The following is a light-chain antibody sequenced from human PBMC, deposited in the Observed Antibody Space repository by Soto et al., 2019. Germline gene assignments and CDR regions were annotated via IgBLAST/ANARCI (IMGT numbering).Light chain of an antibody. V-gene: IGLV1-40*01. CDR2: GNS. CDR3: PSYDSSLRGSV. J-gene: IGLJ2*01. Sequence: QSVLTQPPSVSGAPGQRVTISCTGSSSNIGAGYDVHWYQQLPGTAPKLLIYGNSNRPSGVPDRLSGSKSGTSASLAITGRQAEDEADYYCPSYDSSLRGSVFGGGTKLTVL. CDR1: SSNIGAGYD.